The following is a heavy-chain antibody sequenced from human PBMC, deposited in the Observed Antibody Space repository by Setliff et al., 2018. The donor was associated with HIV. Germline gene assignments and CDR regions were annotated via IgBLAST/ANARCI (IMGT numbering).Heavy chain of an antibody. J-gene: IGHJ2*01. D-gene: IGHD1-26*01. V-gene: IGHV4-61*02. Sequence: PSETLSLTCTVSGGSISSGSYYWSWIRQPAGKGLEWIGRIYTSGSTNYNPSLKSRVTISVDTSKNQLSLKLSSVTAADTAVYYCARDYSGNYYGYFDLWGRGTLVTVSS. CDR3: ARDYSGNYYGYFDL. CDR1: GGSISSGSYY. CDR2: IYTSGST.